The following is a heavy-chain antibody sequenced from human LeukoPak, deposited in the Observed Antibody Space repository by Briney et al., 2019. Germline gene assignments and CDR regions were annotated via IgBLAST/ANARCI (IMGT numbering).Heavy chain of an antibody. Sequence: PSETLSLTCTVSGGSISSYYWGWIRQPPGKGLEWTGYIYYSGSTNYNPSLKSRVTISVDTSKNQFSLKLSSVTAADTAVYYCARDGGRSSGWYDSWFDPWGQGTLVTVSS. D-gene: IGHD6-19*01. V-gene: IGHV4-59*01. CDR3: ARDGGRSSGWYDSWFDP. CDR1: GGSISSYY. CDR2: IYYSGST. J-gene: IGHJ5*02.